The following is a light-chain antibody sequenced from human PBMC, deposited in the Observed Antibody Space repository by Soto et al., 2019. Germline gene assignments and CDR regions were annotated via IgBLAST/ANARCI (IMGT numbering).Light chain of an antibody. CDR3: RRYGYSPPAYT. V-gene: IGKV3-20*01. Sequence: EIVLTQSPGTVSLSPGERATLSCRASQSVSSRNLAWYRQKPGQAPSLLIFGASNRATGIPDRFSGSGSGTDFTLTNSRLEPEDCAVYCCRRYGYSPPAYTFGQGTKLEIK. CDR1: QSVSSRN. CDR2: GAS. J-gene: IGKJ2*01.